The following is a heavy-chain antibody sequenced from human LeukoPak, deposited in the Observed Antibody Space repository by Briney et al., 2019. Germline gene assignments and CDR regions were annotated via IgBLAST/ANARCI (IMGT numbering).Heavy chain of an antibody. CDR2: ISGSGGST. Sequence: GGSLRLSCAASGFTVSSNYMSWVRQAPGKGLEWVSAISGSGGSTYYADSVKGRFTISRDNSKNTLYLQMNSLRAEDTAVYYCAKDNYGGHSWGQGTLVTVSS. CDR1: GFTVSSNY. V-gene: IGHV3-23*01. D-gene: IGHD4-23*01. CDR3: AKDNYGGHS. J-gene: IGHJ4*02.